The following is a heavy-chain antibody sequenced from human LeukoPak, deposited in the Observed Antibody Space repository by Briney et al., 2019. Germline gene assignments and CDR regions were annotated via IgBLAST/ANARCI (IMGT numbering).Heavy chain of an antibody. CDR3: ARDPGYSSGWHHYFDY. CDR2: IYYSGST. V-gene: IGHV4-59*01. J-gene: IGHJ4*02. Sequence: PSETLSLTCTVSGGSISSYYWSWIRQPPGKGLEWIGYIYYSGSTNYNPSLKSRVTISVDTSKNQFSLKLSSVTAADTAVYYRARDPGYSSGWHHYFDYWGRGTLVTVSS. D-gene: IGHD6-19*01. CDR1: GGSISSYY.